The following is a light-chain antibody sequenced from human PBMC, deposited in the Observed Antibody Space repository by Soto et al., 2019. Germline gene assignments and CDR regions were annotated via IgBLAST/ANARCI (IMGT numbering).Light chain of an antibody. CDR1: QSVTSRY. Sequence: EILLTQSPGTLSLSPCKRQSLSRMPIQSVTSRYLGWSQQKPGQAPRLLIYGTSTRVTGIPARFSGSGSGTDFTLTISSLEPEDAAVYYCQQRSNWPPITFGQGTRLEIK. CDR2: GTS. V-gene: IGKV3D-20*02. J-gene: IGKJ5*01. CDR3: QQRSNWPPIT.